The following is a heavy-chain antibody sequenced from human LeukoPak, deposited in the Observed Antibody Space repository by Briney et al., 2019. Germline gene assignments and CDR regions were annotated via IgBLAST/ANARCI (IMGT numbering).Heavy chain of an antibody. CDR1: GGSFSGYY. D-gene: IGHD3-10*01. V-gene: IGHV4-34*01. CDR2: INHSGST. J-gene: IGHJ4*02. CDR3: ARELAAPSDYYGSGSYSRHDY. Sequence: SETLSLTCAVYGGSFSGYYWSWIRQPPGKGLEWIGEINHSGSTNYNPSLKSRVTISVDTSKNQFSLKLSSVTAADTAVYYCARELAAPSDYYGSGSYSRHDYWGQGILVTVSS.